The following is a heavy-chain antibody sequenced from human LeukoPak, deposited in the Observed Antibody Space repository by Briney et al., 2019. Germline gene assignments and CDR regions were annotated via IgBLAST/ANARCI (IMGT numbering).Heavy chain of an antibody. D-gene: IGHD6-19*01. CDR1: GYTFTTYA. J-gene: IGHJ5*02. V-gene: IGHV1-8*01. CDR2: MNPNSGNT. Sequence: ASMKVSCKASGYTFTTYAINWVRQATGQGLEWMGWMNPNSGNTGYTQKFQGRVTMTRNTSISTAYMELSSLRSEDTAVYYCARGRGSGHKENWFDPWGQGTLVTVSS. CDR3: ARGRGSGHKENWFDP.